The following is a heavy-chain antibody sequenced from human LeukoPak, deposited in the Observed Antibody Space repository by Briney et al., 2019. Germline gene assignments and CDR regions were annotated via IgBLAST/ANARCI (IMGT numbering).Heavy chain of an antibody. CDR1: GYPFIDYY. Sequence: GAPVKVSCKASGYPFIDYYLHWVRQAPGQGLEWMGCINPNTGDTNSAQNFQGRVIMTRDTSITTAYMELSRLKSDDTALYYCASKGAGHCYDASCMGSFDLWGQGTTVAVSS. D-gene: IGHD2-15*01. V-gene: IGHV1-2*02. J-gene: IGHJ3*01. CDR3: ASKGAGHCYDASCMGSFDL. CDR2: INPNTGDT.